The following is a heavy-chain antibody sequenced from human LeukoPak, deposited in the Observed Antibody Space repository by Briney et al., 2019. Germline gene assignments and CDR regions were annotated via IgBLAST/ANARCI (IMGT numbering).Heavy chain of an antibody. J-gene: IGHJ4*02. Sequence: AGGCLRLSCAASGFTFSSYSMNWVRQAPGKGLEWVSSISSSSSYIYYADSVKGRFTISRDNAKNSLYLQMNSLRAEDTAVYYCARGVTTIDYWGQGTLVTVSS. CDR1: GFTFSSYS. CDR2: ISSSSSYI. CDR3: ARGVTTIDY. D-gene: IGHD4-11*01. V-gene: IGHV3-21*01.